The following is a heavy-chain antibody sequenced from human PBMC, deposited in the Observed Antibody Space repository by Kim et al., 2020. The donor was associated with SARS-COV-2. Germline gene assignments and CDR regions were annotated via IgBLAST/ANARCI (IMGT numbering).Heavy chain of an antibody. J-gene: IGHJ5*02. Sequence: GGSLRLSCAASGFTFSKYWMHWVRQVPGEGLVWVSRSNEDGSITNYADSVRGRFTISRDNARSTLYLQMNSLGAEETALYYCARDLSGSDDLWGQGTLVTVS. CDR1: GFTFSKYW. D-gene: IGHD5-12*01. CDR3: ARDLSGSDDL. V-gene: IGHV3-74*01. CDR2: SNEDGSIT.